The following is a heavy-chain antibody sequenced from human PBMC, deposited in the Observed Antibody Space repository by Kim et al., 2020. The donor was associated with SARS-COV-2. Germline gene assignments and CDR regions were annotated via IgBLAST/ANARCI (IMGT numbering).Heavy chain of an antibody. CDR2: IYSGDFT. Sequence: GGSLRLSCAASGFTVSSNYMSWVRQAPGKGLEWVSIIYSGDFTYYADSVKGRFTISRDNSKNSLYLQMNSLRAEDTAVYYCVRGGNSSGWYYFDYWGQGTLVTVSS. CDR3: VRGGNSSGWYYFDY. V-gene: IGHV3-66*01. CDR1: GFTVSSNY. J-gene: IGHJ4*02. D-gene: IGHD6-19*01.